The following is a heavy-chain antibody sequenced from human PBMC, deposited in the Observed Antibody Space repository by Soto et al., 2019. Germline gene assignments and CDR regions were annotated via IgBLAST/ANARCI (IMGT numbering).Heavy chain of an antibody. D-gene: IGHD2-15*01. CDR2: IYHSGST. J-gene: IGHJ5*02. CDR3: ARSSVVVVAAIGDNWFDP. CDR1: GGSISSSNW. V-gene: IGHV4-4*02. Sequence: SETLSLTCAVSGGSISSSNWWSWVRQPPGKGLEWIGEIYHSGSTNYNPSLKSRVTISVDKSKNQFSLKLSAVTAADTAVYYCARSSVVVVAAIGDNWFDPWGQGTLVTVSS.